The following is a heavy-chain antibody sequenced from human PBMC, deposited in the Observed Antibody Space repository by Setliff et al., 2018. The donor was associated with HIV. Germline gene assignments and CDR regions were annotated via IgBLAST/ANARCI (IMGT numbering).Heavy chain of an antibody. D-gene: IGHD6-13*01. J-gene: IGHJ4*02. CDR2: ISSSSSTI. V-gene: IGHV3-48*01. CDR3: ARSRAAVFDY. CDR1: GFTFSSYS. Sequence: GGSLRLSCAASGFTFSSYSMNWVRQAPGKGLEWVSYISSSSSTIDYADSVKGRFTISRDNAKNSLYLQMNSLRAEDTAVYYCARSRAAVFDYWGQGTLVTVSS.